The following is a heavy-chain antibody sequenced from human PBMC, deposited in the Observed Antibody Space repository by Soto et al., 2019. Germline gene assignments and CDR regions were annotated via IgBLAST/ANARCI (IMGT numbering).Heavy chain of an antibody. CDR2: ISAYDGKT. J-gene: IGHJ5*02. CDR1: GYTFNTYG. V-gene: IGHV1-18*01. CDR3: ARDPHEFWTSYWFDP. Sequence: ASVKVSCKTSGYTFNTYGINWVRQAPGQGLELMGWISAYDGKTTYAEKFQGRVTLTTDASTSTAYMELRSLRSDDTAIYYCARDPHEFWTSYWFDPWGQGTPVTV. D-gene: IGHD3-3*01.